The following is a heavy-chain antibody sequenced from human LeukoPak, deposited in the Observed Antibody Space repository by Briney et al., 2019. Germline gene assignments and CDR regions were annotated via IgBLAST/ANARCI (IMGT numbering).Heavy chain of an antibody. CDR3: AKDLGDIVVVVAVLSPPLYFQH. V-gene: IGHV3-30*02. CDR2: IRYDGSNK. Sequence: PGGSLRLSCAASGFTFSSYGMHWVRQAPGKGLEWVAFIRYDGSNKYYADSVKGRFTISRDNSKNTLYLQMNSLRAEDTAVYYCAKDLGDIVVVVAVLSPPLYFQHWGQGTLVTVSS. D-gene: IGHD2-15*01. J-gene: IGHJ1*01. CDR1: GFTFSSYG.